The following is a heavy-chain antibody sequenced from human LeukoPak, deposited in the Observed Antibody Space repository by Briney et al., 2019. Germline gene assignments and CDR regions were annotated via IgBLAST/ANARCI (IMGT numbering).Heavy chain of an antibody. CDR1: GGSISSGGYS. V-gene: IGHV4-30-2*01. D-gene: IGHD2-2*01. CDR2: IYHSGST. CDR3: ARAVVPAAIFDY. Sequence: SETLSLTCAVSGGSISSGGYSWSWIRQPPGKGLEWIGYIYHSGSTYYNPSLKSRVTISVDRSKNQFSLKLSSVTAADTAVYYCARAVVPAAIFDYWGQGTQVTVSS. J-gene: IGHJ4*02.